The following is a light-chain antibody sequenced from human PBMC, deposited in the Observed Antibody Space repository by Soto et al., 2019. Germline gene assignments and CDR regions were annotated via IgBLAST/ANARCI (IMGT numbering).Light chain of an antibody. CDR2: QTS. J-gene: IGKJ1*01. V-gene: IGKV3-11*01. CDR1: QYINTR. Sequence: EIVLTQSQATLSSFPGDRVTLSCRASQYINTRLACYQHRPGQAPRLLIYQTSLRAAGIPARFSASGSGTDFTLTISDVQPEDFALYYCHQRQSWPRTFGQGTKVDI. CDR3: HQRQSWPRT.